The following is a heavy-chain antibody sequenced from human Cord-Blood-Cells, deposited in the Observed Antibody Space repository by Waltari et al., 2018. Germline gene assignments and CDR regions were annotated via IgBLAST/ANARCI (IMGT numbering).Heavy chain of an antibody. CDR2: IIPIFGTA. J-gene: IGHJ5*02. CDR1: GGTVSSYA. D-gene: IGHD1-26*01. V-gene: IGHV1-69*01. CDR3: ARDLTYSGSYYWFDP. Sequence: QVQLVQSGAEAKKPGSSVKVSCQASGGTVSSYAISWVRQAPGQGLEWMGGIIPIFGTANYAQKFQGRVTITADESTSTAYMELSSLRSEDTAVYYCARDLTYSGSYYWFDPWGQGTLVTVSS.